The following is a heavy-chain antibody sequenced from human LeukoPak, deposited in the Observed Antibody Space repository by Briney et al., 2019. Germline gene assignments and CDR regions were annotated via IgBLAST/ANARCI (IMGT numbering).Heavy chain of an antibody. CDR2: IYTSGST. D-gene: IGHD1-26*01. CDR3: ARDGRWEPLPAYYYYYMDV. V-gene: IGHV4-4*07. J-gene: IGHJ6*03. CDR1: GGSISSYY. Sequence: SETLSLTCTVSGGSISSYYWSWIRQPAGKGLEWIGRIYTSGSTNYNPSLKSRVTMSVDTSKNQFSLKLSSVTAADTAVYYCARDGRWEPLPAYYYYYMDVWGKGTTVTVSS.